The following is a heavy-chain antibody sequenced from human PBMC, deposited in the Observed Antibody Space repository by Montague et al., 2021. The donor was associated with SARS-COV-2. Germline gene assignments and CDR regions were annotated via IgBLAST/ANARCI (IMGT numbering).Heavy chain of an antibody. J-gene: IGHJ4*02. Sequence: SETLSLTCTVSGGSISSYDWSWIRQPPGKGLEWIGYIFYSGSTNYNPSLKSRVTISVDTSKNQFSLKLSSVTAADTAVDYCARVGFGYCSGGSCYRAFDCWGRGTLVTVSS. D-gene: IGHD2-15*01. V-gene: IGHV4-59*01. CDR3: ARVGFGYCSGGSCYRAFDC. CDR2: IFYSGST. CDR1: GGSISSYD.